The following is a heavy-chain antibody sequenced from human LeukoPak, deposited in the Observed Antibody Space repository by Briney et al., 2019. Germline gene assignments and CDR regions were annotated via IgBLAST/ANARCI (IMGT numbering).Heavy chain of an antibody. V-gene: IGHV1-18*04. D-gene: IGHD2-2*01. CDR2: ISAYNGNT. Sequence: ASVKVSCKASGYTFTDYYMHWVRQAPGQGLEWMGWISAYNGNTNYAQKLQGRVTMTTDTSTSTAYMELRSLRSDDTAVYYCARGVVVPAAMGPHFWFDPWGQGTLVTVSS. J-gene: IGHJ5*02. CDR3: ARGVVVPAAMGPHFWFDP. CDR1: GYTFTDYY.